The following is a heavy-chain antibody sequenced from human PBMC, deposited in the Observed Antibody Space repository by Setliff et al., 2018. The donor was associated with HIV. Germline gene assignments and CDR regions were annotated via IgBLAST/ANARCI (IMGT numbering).Heavy chain of an antibody. J-gene: IGHJ6*03. V-gene: IGHV4-39*07. CDR3: ARAMGANWSYYYYMDV. D-gene: IGHD1-26*01. CDR1: GGSITGGNYY. Sequence: KPSETLSLTCTVSGGSITGGNYYWGWIRQPPGKGLEWIGNIHNGRDLYSNPSLKSRVTISIDTSKKQLSLKLNSVTAADTAVYYCARAMGANWSYYYYMDVWGKGTTVTVSS. CDR2: IHNGRDL.